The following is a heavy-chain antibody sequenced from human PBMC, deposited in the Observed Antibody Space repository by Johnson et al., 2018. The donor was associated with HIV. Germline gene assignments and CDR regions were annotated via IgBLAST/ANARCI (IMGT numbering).Heavy chain of an antibody. V-gene: IGHV3-11*04. J-gene: IGHJ3*02. D-gene: IGHD4-17*01. CDR2: ISSSGDII. CDR1: GFTFSDYY. CDR3: ARRTVTALFDI. Sequence: QVQLVESGGGLVKPGGSLRLSCAASGFTFSDYYMTWIRQAPGKGLEWLSFISSSGDIIRYAASVKGRFTISRDNAKNSLILQMNSLRDEETAVYYCARRTVTALFDIWGQGTLVTVSS.